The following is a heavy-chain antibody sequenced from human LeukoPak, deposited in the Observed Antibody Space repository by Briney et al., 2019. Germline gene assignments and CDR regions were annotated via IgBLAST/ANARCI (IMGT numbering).Heavy chain of an antibody. CDR2: ISGNAGST. J-gene: IGHJ4*02. CDR1: GFTLSTYA. D-gene: IGHD6-13*01. V-gene: IGHV3-23*01. Sequence: GGSLRLSCTASGFTLSTYAMSWVRQAPGKGLEWVSLISGNAGSTYYADSVKGRFTISRDNSKNTLYLQMNSLRAEDAAVYYCAKVGIAAAGPLDYWGQGTLVTVSS. CDR3: AKVGIAAAGPLDY.